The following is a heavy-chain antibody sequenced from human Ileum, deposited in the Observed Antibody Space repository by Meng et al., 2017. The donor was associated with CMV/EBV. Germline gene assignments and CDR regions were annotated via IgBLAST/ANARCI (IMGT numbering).Heavy chain of an antibody. J-gene: IGHJ5*02. Sequence: SETLSLTCTVSGGSVSSGNYYWSWIRQPPGKGLEWIGYIYYSGSTNYNPSLKSRVTTSVDTSKNKFSLKLSSVTAADTAVYYCARGYCSTTSCYPLSFDPWGQGTLVTVSS. V-gene: IGHV4-61*01. CDR1: GGSVSSGNYY. CDR2: IYYSGST. D-gene: IGHD2-2*01. CDR3: ARGYCSTTSCYPLSFDP.